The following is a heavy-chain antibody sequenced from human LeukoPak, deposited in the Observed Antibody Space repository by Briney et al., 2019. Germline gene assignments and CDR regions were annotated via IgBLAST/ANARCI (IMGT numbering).Heavy chain of an antibody. CDR1: GYTFTGYY. CDR2: INPNSGGT. CDR3: ARDRGTNWNDRPTFDY. Sequence: ASVKVSCKASGYTFTGYYMHWVRQAPGQGLEWMGWINPNSGGTNYAQKFQGRVTMTRDTSISTAYMELSGLRSDDTAVYYCARDRGTNWNDRPTFDYWGQGTLVTVSS. J-gene: IGHJ4*02. V-gene: IGHV1-2*02. D-gene: IGHD1-20*01.